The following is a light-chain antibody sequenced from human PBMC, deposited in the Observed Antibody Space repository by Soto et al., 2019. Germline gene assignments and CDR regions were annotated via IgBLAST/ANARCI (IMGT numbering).Light chain of an antibody. CDR3: QQSYSTRKT. CDR2: AAS. CDR1: QSISSY. V-gene: IGKV1-39*01. J-gene: IGKJ1*01. Sequence: DIQMTQSPSSLSASVGDRVTITCRASQSISSYLNWYQQKPGKAPKLLIYAASSLQIGVPSRFSGSGSGTDFTLTISSLQPEDFATYYCQQSYSTRKTFGQGTKVDIK.